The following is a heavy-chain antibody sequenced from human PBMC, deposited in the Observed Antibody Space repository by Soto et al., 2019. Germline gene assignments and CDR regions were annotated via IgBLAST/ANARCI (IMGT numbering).Heavy chain of an antibody. CDR1: GFTFSSYT. D-gene: IGHD3-10*01. V-gene: IGHV3-21*01. J-gene: IGHJ5*01. Sequence: GGSLRLSCAASGFTFSSYTMNWVRQAPGKGLEWISSISSGSSYIYYAGSVKGRFTISRDNAKNSLFLQMNSLRADDTAVYYCARDILSGGAYPDSWGQGTKVTVSS. CDR3: ARDILSGGAYPDS. CDR2: ISSGSSYI.